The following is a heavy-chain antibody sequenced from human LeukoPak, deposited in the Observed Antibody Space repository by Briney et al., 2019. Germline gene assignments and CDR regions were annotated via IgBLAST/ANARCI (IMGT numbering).Heavy chain of an antibody. CDR3: AHTFWERLLQSGYFDY. D-gene: IGHD3-16*01. Sequence: SGPTLVKPKQTLTLTCTFSGFSLSTSGMGVGWIRQPPGKALEWLAVIYWDDNKRHSPSLRSRLTITKDTSKNQVILTMTNMDPMDTATYYCAHTFWERLLQSGYFDYWGQGTLVTVSS. V-gene: IGHV2-5*02. CDR1: GFSLSTSGMG. CDR2: IYWDDNK. J-gene: IGHJ4*02.